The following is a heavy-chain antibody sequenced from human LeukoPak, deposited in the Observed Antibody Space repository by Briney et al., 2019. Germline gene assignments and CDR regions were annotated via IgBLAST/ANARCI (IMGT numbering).Heavy chain of an antibody. CDR3: ANLRFLEWSTDYYGMDV. J-gene: IGHJ6*02. D-gene: IGHD3-3*01. CDR1: GYTFTSYY. CDR2: FDPEDGET. V-gene: IGHV1-24*01. Sequence: ASVKVSCKASGYTFTSYYMHWVRQAPGKGLEWMGGFDPEDGETIYAQKFQGRVTMTEDTSTDTAYMELSSLRSEDTAVYYCANLRFLEWSTDYYGMDVWGQGTTVTVSS.